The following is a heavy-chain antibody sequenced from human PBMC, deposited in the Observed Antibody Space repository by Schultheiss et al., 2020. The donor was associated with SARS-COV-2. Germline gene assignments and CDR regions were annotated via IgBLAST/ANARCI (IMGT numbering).Heavy chain of an antibody. D-gene: IGHD2-15*01. J-gene: IGHJ3*02. CDR1: GFTFSSYE. CDR3: ARENTIGYCSGGSCDAFDI. CDR2: ISSNGGST. V-gene: IGHV3-64*01. Sequence: GGSLRLSCAASGFTFSSYEMNWVRQAPGKGLEYVSAISSNGGSTYYANSVKGRFTISRDNSKNTLYLQMGSLRAEDMAVYYCARENTIGYCSGGSCDAFDIWGQGTMVTVSS.